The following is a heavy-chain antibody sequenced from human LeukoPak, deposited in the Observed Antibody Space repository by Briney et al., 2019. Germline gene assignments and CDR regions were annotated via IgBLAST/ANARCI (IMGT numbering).Heavy chain of an antibody. CDR1: GGSISSGF. V-gene: IGHV4-59*08. CDR2: IYDSGST. J-gene: IGHJ4*02. Sequence: SETLSLTCTVAGGSISSGFWSWIRQPPVNGLEWIGYIYDSGSTNYNPSLKSRVTISIDTSKSQFSLKLSSVTAADTAVYYCARQAFCSGSSCNPFDYWGQGTLVTVSS. D-gene: IGHD2-15*01. CDR3: ARQAFCSGSSCNPFDY.